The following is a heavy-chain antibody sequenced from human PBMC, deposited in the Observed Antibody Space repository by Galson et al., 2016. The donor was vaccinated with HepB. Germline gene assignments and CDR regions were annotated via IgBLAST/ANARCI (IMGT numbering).Heavy chain of an antibody. Sequence: SVKVSCKASGYTFTAYYMNWVRQAPGQGLEWMGVINPSGGSTTYAQKFQGRVTMTRDTSTRTVYMELSSLRSADTAVDSCATDGDGLTSGDWFDPWGQGTLVTVSS. CDR1: GYTFTAYY. CDR2: INPSGGST. V-gene: IGHV1-46*01. CDR3: ATDGDGLTSGDWFDP. D-gene: IGHD3-9*01. J-gene: IGHJ5*02.